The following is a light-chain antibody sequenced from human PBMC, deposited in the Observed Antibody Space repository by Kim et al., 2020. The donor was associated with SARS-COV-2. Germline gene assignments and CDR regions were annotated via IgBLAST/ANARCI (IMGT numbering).Light chain of an antibody. CDR3: SSFTSSGTFV. J-gene: IGLJ2*01. V-gene: IGLV2-14*03. CDR1: SGDIGRYSF. CDR2: NVA. Sequence: GRPLTISCTGTSGDIGRYSFVTWYAQRPDKAPKLMIYNVAKRPSGVSNRFSGAKSGNAASLTISGLQAEDEVDYYCSSFTSSGTFVFGGGTKVTVL.